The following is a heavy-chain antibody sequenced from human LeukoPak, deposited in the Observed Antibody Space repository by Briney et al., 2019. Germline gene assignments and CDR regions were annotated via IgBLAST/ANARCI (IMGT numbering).Heavy chain of an antibody. V-gene: IGHV4-59*08. CDR3: ARMGGYSGYATH. CDR2: IHYSGTT. D-gene: IGHD5-12*01. CDR1: GGSISTYY. J-gene: IGHJ4*02. Sequence: SETLSLTCTVSGGSISTYYWSWIRQPPGKGLEWIGYIHYSGTTNYNPSLKDRVTISLDTSKNQFSLNLGSVTAADTAVYFCARMGGYSGYATHWGQGTLVTVSS.